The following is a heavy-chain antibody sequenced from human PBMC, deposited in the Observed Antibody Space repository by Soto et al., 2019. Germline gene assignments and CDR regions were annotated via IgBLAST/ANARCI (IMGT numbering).Heavy chain of an antibody. CDR1: GFTFSSYG. Sequence: QVQLVESGGGVVQPGRSLRLSCAASGFTFSSYGMHWVRQAPGKGLEWVAVISYDGSNKYYADSVKGRFTISRDNSKNTLYLHMNSLRAEDTAVYYCAKDRSSITFDYWGQGTLVTVSS. CDR2: ISYDGSNK. D-gene: IGHD4-4*01. V-gene: IGHV3-30*18. CDR3: AKDRSSITFDY. J-gene: IGHJ4*02.